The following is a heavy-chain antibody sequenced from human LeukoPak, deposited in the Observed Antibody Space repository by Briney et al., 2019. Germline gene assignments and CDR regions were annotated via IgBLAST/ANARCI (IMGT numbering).Heavy chain of an antibody. V-gene: IGHV3-23*01. Sequence: GGSLRLSCAASGFTFSSYAMSWVRQAPGKGLEWVSAICGSGGSTYYADSVKGRFTISRNNSKDTLYLQMNSLRAEDTAVYYCAKVLLGYCSSTSCYTTYYFDYWGQGTLVTVSS. CDR2: ICGSGGST. CDR1: GFTFSSYA. D-gene: IGHD2-2*02. J-gene: IGHJ4*02. CDR3: AKVLLGYCSSTSCYTTYYFDY.